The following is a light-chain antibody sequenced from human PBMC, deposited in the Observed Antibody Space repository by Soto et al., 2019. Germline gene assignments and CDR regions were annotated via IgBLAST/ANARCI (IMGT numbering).Light chain of an antibody. CDR2: DVS. J-gene: IGLJ1*01. V-gene: IGLV2-14*03. CDR3: SSFTTSGIPYV. Sequence: QSALSQPASVSGSPGQSITISCTGTSRDGGGYNYVSWYQHQPGKAPKLMIYDVSDRPSGVSNRFSGSKSGNTASLTISGLQAEDEADYYCSSFTTSGIPYVFGTGTKLTVL. CDR1: SRDGGGYNY.